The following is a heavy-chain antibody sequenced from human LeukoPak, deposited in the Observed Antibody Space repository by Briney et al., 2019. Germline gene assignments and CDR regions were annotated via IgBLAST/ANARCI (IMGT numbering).Heavy chain of an antibody. CDR3: ARGQPSIAAAGTGVDY. V-gene: IGHV4-34*01. J-gene: IGHJ4*02. Sequence: SETLSLTCAVYGGSFSGYYWSWIRQPPGKGLEWIGEINHSGSTNYNPSLKSRVTISVDTSKNQFSLKLSSVTAADTAVYYCARGQPSIAAAGTGVDYWGQGTLVTVSS. D-gene: IGHD6-13*01. CDR1: GGSFSGYY. CDR2: INHSGST.